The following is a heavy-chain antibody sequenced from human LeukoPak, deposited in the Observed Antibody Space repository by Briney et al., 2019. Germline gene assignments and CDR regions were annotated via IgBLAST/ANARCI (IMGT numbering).Heavy chain of an antibody. CDR2: ISSSSSTL. CDR3: AKNGYYYDSSGYYPFFDY. Sequence: PGGSLRLSCAASGFTFSSYSMNWVRQAPGKGLEWVSYISSSSSTLYYADSVKGRFTISRDNAKNSLYLQMNSLRAEDTAVYYCAKNGYYYDSSGYYPFFDYWGQGTLVTVSS. D-gene: IGHD3-22*01. V-gene: IGHV3-48*01. CDR1: GFTFSSYS. J-gene: IGHJ4*02.